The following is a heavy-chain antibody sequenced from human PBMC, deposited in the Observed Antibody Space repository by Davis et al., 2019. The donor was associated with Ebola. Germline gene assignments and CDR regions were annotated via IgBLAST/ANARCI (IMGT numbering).Heavy chain of an antibody. CDR1: GGSISSYY. J-gene: IGHJ3*02. CDR2: IYYSGST. Sequence: MPSETLSLTCTVSGGSISSYYWSWIRQPPGKGLEWIGYIYYSGSTNYNPSLKSLVTISVDTSKNQFSLKLSSVTAADTAVYYCAGEQYYYDSSGYHRGAFDIWGQGTMVTVSS. CDR3: AGEQYYYDSSGYHRGAFDI. D-gene: IGHD3-22*01. V-gene: IGHV4-59*01.